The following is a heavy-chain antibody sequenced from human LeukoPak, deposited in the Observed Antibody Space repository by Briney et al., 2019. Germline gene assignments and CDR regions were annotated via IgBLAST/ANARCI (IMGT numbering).Heavy chain of an antibody. CDR1: GYTFTSYG. CDR3: ARGLKHCSSTSCYRMGYYYYMDV. Sequence: ASVKVSCKASGYTFTSYGISWVRQAPGQGLEWMGWISAYNGNTNYAQKFQGRVTITTDESTSTAYMELSSLRSEDTAVYYCARGLKHCSSTSCYRMGYYYYMDVWGKGTTVTVSS. CDR2: ISAYNGNT. D-gene: IGHD2-2*01. J-gene: IGHJ6*03. V-gene: IGHV1-18*01.